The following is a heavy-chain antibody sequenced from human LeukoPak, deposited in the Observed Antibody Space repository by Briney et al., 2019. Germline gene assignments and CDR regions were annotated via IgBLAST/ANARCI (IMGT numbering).Heavy chain of an antibody. J-gene: IGHJ6*03. CDR1: GGSFSGYF. CDR3: ARHGHYDFWRELYYYYYSMDV. V-gene: IGHV4-34*01. Sequence: SETLSLTCAVYGGSFSGYFWSWIRQPPGKGLEWIGEINHSGSTNYNPSLKSRVTISVDTSKNQFSLKLSSVTAADTAVYYCARHGHYDFWRELYYYYYSMDVWGKGTTVTVSS. D-gene: IGHD3-3*01. CDR2: INHSGST.